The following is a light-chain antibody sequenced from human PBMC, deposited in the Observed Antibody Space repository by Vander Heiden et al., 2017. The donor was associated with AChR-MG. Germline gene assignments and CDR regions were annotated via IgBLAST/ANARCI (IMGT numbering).Light chain of an antibody. CDR3: ATWDGCLDGPV. CDR1: YSNIRSNT. J-gene: IGLJ3*02. V-gene: IGLV1-44*01. Sequence: QSVLTQPPSVSGTPGQRVTISCSGGYSNIRSNTVVWYQHLPDSAPKLLIYGNDLRPSGVPDRFTGSKSGTSASLIIRGLQSEDEAEYFCATWDGCLDGPVFGGGTKVTVL. CDR2: GND.